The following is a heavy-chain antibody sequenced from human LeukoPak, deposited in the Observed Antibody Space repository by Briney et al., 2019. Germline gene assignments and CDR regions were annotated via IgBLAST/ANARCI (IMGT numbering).Heavy chain of an antibody. V-gene: IGHV3-21*04. D-gene: IGHD3-16*02. Sequence: GGSLRLSCAASGFTFSSYSMKWVRQARGKGLEWVSSISSSSSYIYYADSAKGRFTISRDNAKNSLYLQMNSLRAEDTAVYYCARDRYDYVWGSYRDYWGQGTLVTVSS. CDR3: ARDRYDYVWGSYRDY. J-gene: IGHJ4*02. CDR1: GFTFSSYS. CDR2: ISSSSSYI.